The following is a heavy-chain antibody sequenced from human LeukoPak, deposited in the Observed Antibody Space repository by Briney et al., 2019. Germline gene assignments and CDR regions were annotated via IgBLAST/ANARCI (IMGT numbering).Heavy chain of an antibody. D-gene: IGHD6-6*01. Sequence: SETLSHTCTVSGGSISSYYWSWIRQPPGKGLEWIGYIYYSGSTNYNPSLKSRVTISVDTSKNQFSLKLSSVTAADTAVSYCARDRVAALDYWGQGTLVTVSS. J-gene: IGHJ4*02. CDR1: GGSISSYY. CDR3: ARDRVAALDY. CDR2: IYYSGST. V-gene: IGHV4-59*01.